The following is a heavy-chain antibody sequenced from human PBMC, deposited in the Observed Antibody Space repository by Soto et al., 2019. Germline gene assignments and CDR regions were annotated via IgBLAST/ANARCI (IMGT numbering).Heavy chain of an antibody. CDR2: IYATGTT. CDR1: GASISGYY. CDR3: VRDGTKTLRDWFDP. D-gene: IGHD1-1*01. J-gene: IGHJ5*02. V-gene: IGHV4-4*07. Sequence: QVQLQESGPGLVKPSETLSLTCTVSGASISGYYWSWIRKSAGKGLEWIGRIYATGTTDYNPSLMSRVMMSVDTSKKQFSLKLRSVTAADTAVYYCVRDGTKTLRDWFDPWGQGISVTVSS.